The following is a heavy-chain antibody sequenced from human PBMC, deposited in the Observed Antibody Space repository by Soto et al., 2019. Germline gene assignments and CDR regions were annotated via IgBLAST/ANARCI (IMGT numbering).Heavy chain of an antibody. V-gene: IGHV4-34*01. J-gene: IGHJ5*02. CDR2: INHTGRS. D-gene: IGHD5-18*01. Sequence: SETLSLTCAVYGGSFRGYYWSWIRQPPGKGLEWIGEINHTGRSNYNPSLRSRVTISVDTSNSQFSLKLTSVTAADTAVYYCESPEERRVYRWFDPRGQGPLVTLSS. CDR1: GGSFRGYY. CDR3: ESPEERRVYRWFDP.